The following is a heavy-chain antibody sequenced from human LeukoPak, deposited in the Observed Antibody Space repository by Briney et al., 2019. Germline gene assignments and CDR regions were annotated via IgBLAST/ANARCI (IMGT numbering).Heavy chain of an antibody. J-gene: IGHJ3*02. Sequence: ASVKVSCKASGYTFTGYYMHWVRQAPGLGLEWMGRINPNSGGTNYAQKFQGRVTMTRDTSISTAYMELSRLRSDDTAVYYCARASSSWYDAFDIWGQGTMVTVSS. V-gene: IGHV1-2*06. CDR1: GYTFTGYY. D-gene: IGHD6-13*01. CDR3: ARASSSWYDAFDI. CDR2: INPNSGGT.